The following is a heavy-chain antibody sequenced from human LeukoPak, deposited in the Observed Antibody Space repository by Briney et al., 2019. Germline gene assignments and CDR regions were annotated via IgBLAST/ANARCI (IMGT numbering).Heavy chain of an antibody. CDR2: ISGSGGST. Sequence: PGGSLRLSCAASGFTFSSYAMSWVRQAPGKGLEWVSAISGSGGSTYYADSVKGRFTISRDNSKNTVYLQMDSLRVEDTALYYCAKDFLQIVEVPGTDYFYGMDVWGQGTTVTVSS. CDR3: AKDFLQIVEVPGTDYFYGMDV. J-gene: IGHJ6*02. D-gene: IGHD2-2*01. V-gene: IGHV3-23*01. CDR1: GFTFSSYA.